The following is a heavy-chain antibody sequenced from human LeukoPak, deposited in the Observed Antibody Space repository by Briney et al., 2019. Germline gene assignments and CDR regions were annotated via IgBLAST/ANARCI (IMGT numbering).Heavy chain of an antibody. CDR3: AKDRDRGLDY. CDR1: GFTFDDYN. Sequence: GVPLRLSCAASGFTFDDYNMHWVRQAPGKGLEWVSLISWDGGITYYADSVKGRFTISRDNSKNSLYLQMNSLRTKDTALYFCAKDRDRGLDYWGQGTLVTVSS. CDR2: ISWDGGIT. J-gene: IGHJ4*02. V-gene: IGHV3-43*01. D-gene: IGHD3-16*02.